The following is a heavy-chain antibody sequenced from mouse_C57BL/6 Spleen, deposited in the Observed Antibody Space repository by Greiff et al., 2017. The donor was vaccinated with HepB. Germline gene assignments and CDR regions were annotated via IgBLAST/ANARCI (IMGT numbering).Heavy chain of an antibody. J-gene: IGHJ1*03. V-gene: IGHV1-64*01. CDR1: GYTFTSYW. CDR2: IHPNSGST. Sequence: VQLQQPGAELVKPGASVKLSCKASGYTFTSYWMHWVKQRPGQGLEWIGMIHPNSGSTNYNEKFKSKATLTVDKSSSTAYMQLSSLTSEDSAVYYCARSAVVDCYFDVWSTGTTFTVSS. CDR3: ARSAVVDCYFDV. D-gene: IGHD1-1*01.